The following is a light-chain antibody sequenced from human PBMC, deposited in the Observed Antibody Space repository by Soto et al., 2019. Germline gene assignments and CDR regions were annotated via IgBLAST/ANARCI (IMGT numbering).Light chain of an antibody. CDR1: QSVSSN. V-gene: IGKV3-15*01. CDR3: QQYNNWPPWT. Sequence: EIVMTQSPATLSVSLGERATLSCRASQSVSSNLAWYQQKPGQAPRLLIYGASTRATGIPARFSGSRSGTEFTLTISSLQSEDFAVYYCQQYNNWPPWTFGQGTKVDIK. J-gene: IGKJ1*01. CDR2: GAS.